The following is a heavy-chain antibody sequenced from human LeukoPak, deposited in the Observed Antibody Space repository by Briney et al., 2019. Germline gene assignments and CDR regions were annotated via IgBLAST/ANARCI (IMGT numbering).Heavy chain of an antibody. Sequence: SETLSLTCTVSGGSISNHYWSWIRQPPGKGLEWIGYIYYSGSTYYNPSLKSRVTISVDTSKNQFSLKLSSVTAADTAVYYCARSPYCSSTSCLTYNWFDPWGQGTLVTVSS. V-gene: IGHV4-59*11. CDR3: ARSPYCSSTSCLTYNWFDP. D-gene: IGHD2-2*01. J-gene: IGHJ5*02. CDR2: IYYSGST. CDR1: GGSISNHY.